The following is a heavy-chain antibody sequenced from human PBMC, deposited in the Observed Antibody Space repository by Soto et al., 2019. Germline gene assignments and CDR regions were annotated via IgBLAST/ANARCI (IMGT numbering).Heavy chain of an antibody. Sequence: ASVKVCGEASGYTFTNNDVSWVRQASGQGLEWMGWMNPGSGDTGYAQKFQGRVTMTRDISIATTYMELNSLTSEDTAIYYCARMESFGSLNWFDPWGQGTLVTVSS. V-gene: IGHV1-8*02. CDR2: MNPGSGDT. J-gene: IGHJ5*02. CDR3: ARMESFGSLNWFDP. CDR1: GYTFTNND. D-gene: IGHD5-18*01.